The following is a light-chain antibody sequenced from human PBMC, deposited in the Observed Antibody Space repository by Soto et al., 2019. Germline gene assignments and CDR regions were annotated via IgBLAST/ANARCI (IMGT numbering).Light chain of an antibody. Sequence: EIVMTQSPATLSVSPGESATLSCRASQSVSNNLAWYQQKPGQTPRLLIYGASTRATGFPARFSGSGSGTEFTLTISSLQSEDFATYYCQQLNAYPYTFGQGTRLEIK. V-gene: IGKV3-15*01. CDR3: QQLNAYPYT. J-gene: IGKJ2*01. CDR1: QSVSNN. CDR2: GAS.